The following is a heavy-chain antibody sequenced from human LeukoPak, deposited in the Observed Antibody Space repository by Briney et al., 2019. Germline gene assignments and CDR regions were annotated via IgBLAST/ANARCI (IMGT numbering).Heavy chain of an antibody. V-gene: IGHV1-8*01. D-gene: IGHD3-10*01. CDR3: ARGVRGFRSEAFYYYMDV. Sequence: ASVKVSCKASGYTFTSYDINWVRQATGQGLEWMGWVNPNSGNTGYAQKFQGRVTMTRNTSISTAYMELSRLRSEDTAVYYCARGVRGFRSEAFYYYMDVWGKGTTVTVSS. CDR1: GYTFTSYD. J-gene: IGHJ6*03. CDR2: VNPNSGNT.